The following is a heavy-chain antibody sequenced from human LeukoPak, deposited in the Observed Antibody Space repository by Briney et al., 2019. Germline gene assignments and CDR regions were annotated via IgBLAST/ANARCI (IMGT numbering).Heavy chain of an antibody. CDR1: GGSMRSSSYY. CDR3: ARDYYDSSGWGLYYYMDV. D-gene: IGHD3-22*01. Sequence: SETLSLTCTVSGGSMRSSSYYWGWIRQPPGKGLEWIGTIYYSGSTDYNASLKSRVTISLDTSKKQFSLKLSSVTAADTAVYYCARDYYDSSGWGLYYYMDVWGKGTTVTVSS. J-gene: IGHJ6*03. V-gene: IGHV4-39*07. CDR2: IYYSGST.